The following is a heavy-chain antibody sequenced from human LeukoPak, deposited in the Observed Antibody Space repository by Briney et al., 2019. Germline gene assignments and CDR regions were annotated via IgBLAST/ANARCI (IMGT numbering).Heavy chain of an antibody. CDR3: TRDRFSVGDI. J-gene: IGHJ3*02. CDR1: GFTFSSSS. Sequence: GGSLRLSCAASGFTFSSSSMHWVRQTPGKGLLWVSRISPDGSGTTYADSVKGRFTSSRDNAKNTLYLQMNSLSVEDTTVYYCTRDRFSVGDIWGQGTMVTVSS. CDR2: ISPDGSGT. D-gene: IGHD2-15*01. V-gene: IGHV3-74*01.